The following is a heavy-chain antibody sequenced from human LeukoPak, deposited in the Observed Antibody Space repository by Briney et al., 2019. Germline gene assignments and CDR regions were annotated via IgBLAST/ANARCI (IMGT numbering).Heavy chain of an antibody. Sequence: PSETLSLTCSVSGASINSFSCNWFRQPPGKGLEWIGYFTTGGNTNYSPFFKSRVIMSRDTSKNQVSLRLTSVGAADTAVYYCAKWSRSAFDVWGQGTMVTVSS. J-gene: IGHJ3*01. CDR1: GASINSFS. V-gene: IGHV4-59*03. D-gene: IGHD3-3*01. CDR2: FTTGGNT. CDR3: AKWSRSAFDV.